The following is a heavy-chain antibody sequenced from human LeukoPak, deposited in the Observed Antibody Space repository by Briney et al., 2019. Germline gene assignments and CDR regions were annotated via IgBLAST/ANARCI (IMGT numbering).Heavy chain of an antibody. CDR2: IYYSGST. V-gene: IGHV4-59*01. D-gene: IGHD2-2*01. CDR1: GGSFSGYY. J-gene: IGHJ4*02. CDR3: ARSTGYCSSTSCHHFDY. Sequence: PSETLSLTCAVYGGSFSGYYWSWIRQPPGKGLEWIGYIYYSGSTNYNPSLKSRVTISVGTSKNQFSLKLSSVTAADTAVYYCARSTGYCSSTSCHHFDYWGQGTLVTVSS.